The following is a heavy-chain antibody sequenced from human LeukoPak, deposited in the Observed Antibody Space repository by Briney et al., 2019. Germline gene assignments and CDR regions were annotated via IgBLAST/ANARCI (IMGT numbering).Heavy chain of an antibody. CDR2: ISSSGSTI. V-gene: IGHV3-48*03. CDR3: ARRRDYFDY. Sequence: GGALSLSCVASGFIFSSYEMNWVRQAPGKGLEWVSYISSSGSTISYADSVKGRFTISRDNAKNSLFLQMSSLRAEDTAVYYCARRRDYFDYWGQGTLVTVSS. CDR1: GFIFSSYE. J-gene: IGHJ4*02.